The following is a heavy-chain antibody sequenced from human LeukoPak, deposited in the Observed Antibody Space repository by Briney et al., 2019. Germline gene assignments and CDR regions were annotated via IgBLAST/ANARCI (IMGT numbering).Heavy chain of an antibody. D-gene: IGHD2-2*01. CDR3: ARAQYQLLLVDAFDI. Sequence: ASVKVSCKASGGTFSSYAISWVRQAPGQGLEWTGGIIPIFGTANYAQKFQGRVTITADESTSTAYMELSSLRSEDTAVYYCARAQYQLLLVDAFDIWGQGTMVTVSS. CDR1: GGTFSSYA. J-gene: IGHJ3*02. V-gene: IGHV1-69*13. CDR2: IIPIFGTA.